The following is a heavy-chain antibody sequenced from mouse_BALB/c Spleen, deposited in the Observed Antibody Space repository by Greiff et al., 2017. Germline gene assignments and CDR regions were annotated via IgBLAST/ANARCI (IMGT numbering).Heavy chain of an antibody. V-gene: IGHV5-9-4*01. CDR1: GFTFSSYA. CDR2: ISSGGSYT. Sequence: EVQWVESGGGLVKPGGSLKLSCAASGFTFSSYAMSWVRQSPEQRLEWVAEISSGGSYTYYPDTVTGRFTISRDNAKNTLYLEMSSLRSEDTAMYYCARGGYGFDYWGQGTTLTVSS. D-gene: IGHD2-10*02. J-gene: IGHJ2*01. CDR3: ARGGYGFDY.